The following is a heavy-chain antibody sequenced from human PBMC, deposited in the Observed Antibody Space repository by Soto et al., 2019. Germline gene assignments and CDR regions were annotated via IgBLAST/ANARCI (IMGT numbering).Heavy chain of an antibody. V-gene: IGHV3-23*01. CDR2: ISGSGGST. Sequence: EVQLLESGGGLVQPGGSLRLSCAASGFTFSSYAMSWVRQAPGKGLEWVSAISGSGGSTYYADSVKGRFTISRDNSKNTLYLQMNSLRAEDKAVYYCAKPRRSSASTGMGAYWYFDLWGRGTLVTVSS. CDR3: AKPRRSSASTGMGAYWYFDL. J-gene: IGHJ2*01. D-gene: IGHD1-1*01. CDR1: GFTFSSYA.